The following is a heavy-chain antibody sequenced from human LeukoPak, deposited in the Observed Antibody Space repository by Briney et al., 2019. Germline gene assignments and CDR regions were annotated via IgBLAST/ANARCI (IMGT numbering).Heavy chain of an antibody. CDR3: ATDAGGSPDYYYYYGMDA. CDR2: ISGSGGST. Sequence: GGSLRLSCAASGFTFSSYAMSWVRQAPGKGLEWVSAISGSGGSTYYADSVKGRFTISRDNSKNTLYLQMNSLRAEDTAVYYCATDAGGSPDYYYYYGMDAWGQGTTVTVSS. J-gene: IGHJ6*02. V-gene: IGHV3-23*01. D-gene: IGHD2-8*02. CDR1: GFTFSSYA.